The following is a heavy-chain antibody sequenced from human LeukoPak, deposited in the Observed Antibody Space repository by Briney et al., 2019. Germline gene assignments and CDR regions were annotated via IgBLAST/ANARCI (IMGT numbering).Heavy chain of an antibody. CDR1: GFTFSTYA. CDR2: VSGGGSST. Sequence: GGSLRLSCAASGFTFSTYAMSWVRQAPGQGLEWVSAVSGGGSSTYYADSVKGRFTISRDNSKNTLYLQMNSLRAEDTAVYYCAKGYCSSTSCYYFDYWGQGTLVTVSS. CDR3: AKGYCSSTSCYYFDY. V-gene: IGHV3-23*01. J-gene: IGHJ4*02. D-gene: IGHD2-2*01.